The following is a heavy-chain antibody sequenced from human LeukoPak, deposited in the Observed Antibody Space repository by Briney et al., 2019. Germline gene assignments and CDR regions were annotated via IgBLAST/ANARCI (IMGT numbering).Heavy chain of an antibody. CDR2: INHNGNVN. CDR3: ARGGGLDV. J-gene: IGHJ6*02. CDR1: GFPFSSYW. D-gene: IGHD3-16*01. V-gene: IGHV3-7*03. Sequence: GGSLRLSCVASGFPFSSYWMDWARQAPGKGLEWVASINHNGNVNYYVDSVKGRFTISRDNAKNSLYLQMSNLRAEDTAVYFCARGGGLDVWGQGATVTVSS.